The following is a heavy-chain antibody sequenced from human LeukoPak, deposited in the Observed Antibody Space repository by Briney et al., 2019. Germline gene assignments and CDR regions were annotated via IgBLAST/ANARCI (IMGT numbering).Heavy chain of an antibody. CDR1: GGSISSYY. D-gene: IGHD6-19*01. CDR3: ARTGYSSGWYRGISFDY. Sequence: SETLSLTCTVSGGSISSYYWSWIRQPPGKGPEWIGYIYYSGSTNYNPSLKSRVTISVDTSRNQFSLKLSSVTAADTAVYYCARTGYSSGWYRGISFDYWGQGTLVTVSS. CDR2: IYYSGST. J-gene: IGHJ4*02. V-gene: IGHV4-59*01.